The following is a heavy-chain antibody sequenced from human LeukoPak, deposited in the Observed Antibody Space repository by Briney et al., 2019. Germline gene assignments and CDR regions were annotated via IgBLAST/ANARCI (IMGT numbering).Heavy chain of an antibody. CDR1: GFTFSSYA. Sequence: GGSLRLSCAASGFTFSSYAMSWVRQAPGKGLEWVSAISGSGGSTYYADSVKGRFTISRDNSKDTLYLQMNSLRAEDTAVYYCARDPVGSSGRYSKQDYWGQGTLVTVSS. CDR2: ISGSGGST. J-gene: IGHJ4*02. D-gene: IGHD6-19*01. CDR3: ARDPVGSSGRYSKQDY. V-gene: IGHV3-23*01.